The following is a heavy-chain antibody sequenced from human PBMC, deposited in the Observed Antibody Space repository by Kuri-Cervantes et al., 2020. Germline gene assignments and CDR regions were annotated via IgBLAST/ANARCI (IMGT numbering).Heavy chain of an antibody. V-gene: IGHV1-2*02. Sequence: ASVKVSCKASGYTFTGYYMHWMRQAPGQGLEWMGWINPNSGGTNYAQKFQGRVTMTRDTSISTAYMELSRLRSDDTAVYYCAREHEGGSSGSPIEWFDPWGQGTLVTVSS. J-gene: IGHJ5*02. CDR3: AREHEGGSSGSPIEWFDP. CDR1: GYTFTGYY. CDR2: INPNSGGT. D-gene: IGHD6-19*01.